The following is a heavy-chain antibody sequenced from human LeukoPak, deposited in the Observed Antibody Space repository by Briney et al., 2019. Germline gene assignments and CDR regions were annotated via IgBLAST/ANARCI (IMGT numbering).Heavy chain of an antibody. CDR3: ARDKDGSGSYYSSIYYYHMDV. Sequence: GGSLRLSCAASGFTVSSNYMSWVRQAPGKGLEWVSVIYSGGSTYYADSVKGRFTISRDDSKNTLYLQMNSLRAEDTAVYYCARDKDGSGSYYSSIYYYHMDVWGKGTTVTVSS. V-gene: IGHV3-66*01. D-gene: IGHD3-10*01. CDR2: IYSGGST. J-gene: IGHJ6*03. CDR1: GFTVSSNY.